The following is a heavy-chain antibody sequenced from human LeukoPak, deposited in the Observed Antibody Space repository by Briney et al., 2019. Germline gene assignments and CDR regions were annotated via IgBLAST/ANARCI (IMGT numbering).Heavy chain of an antibody. D-gene: IGHD3-22*01. CDR3: ARGHYYYDSSGYYYFDY. J-gene: IGHJ4*02. Sequence: GGSLRLSCAASGFTFNSFAMHWVRQAPGRGLEWVAAISYHGSNTYYADSVKGRFTISRDNSKNTLFLQMNSLRSEDTAVYYCARGHYYYDSSGYYYFDYWGQGTLVTVSS. CDR1: GFTFNSFA. CDR2: ISYHGSNT. V-gene: IGHV3-30*04.